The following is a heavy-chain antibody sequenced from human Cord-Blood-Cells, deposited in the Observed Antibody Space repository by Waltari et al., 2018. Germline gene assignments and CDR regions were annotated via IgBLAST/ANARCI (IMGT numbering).Heavy chain of an antibody. Sequence: EVKGVEAGGGGVKTGGGGRVAGAATGVTFRSERKKWGGEAPGKGLEWVSSISSSSSYIYYADSVKGRFTISRDNAKNSLYLQMNSLRAEDTAVYYCARDWHWGSGSPGYWGQGTLVTVSS. CDR3: ARDWHWGSGSPGY. CDR2: ISSSSSYI. J-gene: IGHJ4*02. V-gene: IGHV3-21*01. CDR1: GVTFRSER. D-gene: IGHD7-27*01.